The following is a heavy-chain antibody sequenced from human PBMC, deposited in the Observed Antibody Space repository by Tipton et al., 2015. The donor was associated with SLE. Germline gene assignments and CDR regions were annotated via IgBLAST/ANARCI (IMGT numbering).Heavy chain of an antibody. J-gene: IGHJ1*01. V-gene: IGHV3-30*03. CDR2: ISWDATYT. CDR3: ARGRSYGSGSFYHATEYFQY. CDR1: GFTFSAYG. D-gene: IGHD3-10*01. Sequence: SLRLSCSASGFTFSAYGFHWVRQAPGKGLEWVALISWDATYTFFADSVKGRFTISRDDSKNTVYLHMNRPTSEDSAVYFCARGRSYGSGSFYHATEYFQYWGQGSLVTVSS.